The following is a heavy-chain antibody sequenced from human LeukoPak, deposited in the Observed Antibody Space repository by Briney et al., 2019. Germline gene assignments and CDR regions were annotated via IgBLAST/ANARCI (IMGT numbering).Heavy chain of an antibody. J-gene: IGHJ4*02. Sequence: SETLSLTCTVSGGSISTSSYYWGWIRQPPGKGLEWIGSIFYSGSTYYNPSLKSRVIISVDTSKNQFSLKLSSVTAADTAVYYCVLGHYGGFFDYWGQGTLVTVSS. CDR3: VLGHYGGFFDY. V-gene: IGHV4-39*01. D-gene: IGHD4-23*01. CDR2: IFYSGST. CDR1: GGSISTSSYY.